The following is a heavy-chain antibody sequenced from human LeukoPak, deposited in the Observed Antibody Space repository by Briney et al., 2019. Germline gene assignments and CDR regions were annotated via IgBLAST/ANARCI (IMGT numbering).Heavy chain of an antibody. J-gene: IGHJ4*02. CDR3: ARGTLRTTPDY. Sequence: GGSLRLSCAASGFTCSNYEMHWVRQAPGKVLEWISYISSSGFTIYYADSVKGRFTISRDNARNSRYLQMNSLRADDTAVYYCARGTLRTTPDYWGQGTLVTVSS. D-gene: IGHD1-1*01. V-gene: IGHV3-48*03. CDR1: GFTCSNYE. CDR2: ISSSGFTI.